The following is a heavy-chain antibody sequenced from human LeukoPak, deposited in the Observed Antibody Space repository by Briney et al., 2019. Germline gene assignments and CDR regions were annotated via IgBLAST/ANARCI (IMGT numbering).Heavy chain of an antibody. V-gene: IGHV4-30-4*01. CDR2: IYYSGST. Sequence: PSETLSLTCTVSGGSISSGDYYWSWTRQPPGKGLEWIGYIYYSGSTYYNPSLKSRVTISVDTSKNQFSLKLSSVTAADTAVYYCARVLRIAVAGTVDYWGQGTLVTVSS. CDR3: ARVLRIAVAGTVDY. J-gene: IGHJ4*02. CDR1: GGSISSGDYY. D-gene: IGHD6-19*01.